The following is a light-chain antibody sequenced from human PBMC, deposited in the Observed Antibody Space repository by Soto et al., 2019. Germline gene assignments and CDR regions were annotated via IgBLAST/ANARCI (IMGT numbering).Light chain of an antibody. V-gene: IGLV1-51*02. CDR3: GTWDSSLSEDV. Sequence: QSVLTQPPSVSAAPGQTVTISCSGSSSNIGNNLVCWYQQLPGTAPKLLIYENNKRPSGIPDRFSGSKSGTSATLGITGLQTGDEADYYCGTWDSSLSEDVFGTGTQLTVL. CDR2: ENN. J-gene: IGLJ1*01. CDR1: SSNIGNNL.